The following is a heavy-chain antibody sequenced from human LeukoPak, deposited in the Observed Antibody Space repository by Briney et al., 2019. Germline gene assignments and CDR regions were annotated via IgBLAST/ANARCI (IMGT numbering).Heavy chain of an antibody. D-gene: IGHD6-13*01. CDR2: INHGGST. V-gene: IGHV4-34*01. J-gene: IGHJ5*02. CDR3: ARGRYSSSWFRFPWFDP. CDR1: GGSFSGYY. Sequence: PSETLSLTCAVYGGSFSGYYWSWIRQPPGKGLEWIGEINHGGSTNYNPSLKSRVTISVDTSKNQFSLKLSSVTAADTAVYYCARGRYSSSWFRFPWFDPWGQGTLVTVSS.